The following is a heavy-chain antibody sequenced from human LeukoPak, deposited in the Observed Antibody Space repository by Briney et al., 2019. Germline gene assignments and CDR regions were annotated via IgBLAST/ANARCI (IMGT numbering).Heavy chain of an antibody. CDR3: SYDHFDY. D-gene: IGHD2-21*01. J-gene: IGHJ4*02. Sequence: GGSLRLSCAASGFTSSSFYMEWVRHAPGKGLEWVSRIKGDGSHTTYADSVKGRFTISRDNPKNTLYLQMNYLRVEDTAVYYCSYDHFDYWSRGTLVTVSS. CDR2: IKGDGSHT. V-gene: IGHV3-74*01. CDR1: GFTSSSFY.